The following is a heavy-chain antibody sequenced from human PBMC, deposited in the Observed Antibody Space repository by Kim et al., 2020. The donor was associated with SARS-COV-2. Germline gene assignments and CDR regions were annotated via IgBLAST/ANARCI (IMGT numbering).Heavy chain of an antibody. CDR3: ARAPRDGYNDY. D-gene: IGHD5-12*01. V-gene: IGHV4-59*13. J-gene: IGHJ4*02. CDR2: IYYSGST. Sequence: SETLSLTCTVSGGSISSYYWSWIRQPPGKGLEWIGYIYYSGSTNYNPSLKSRVTISVDTSKNQFSLKLSSVTAADTAVYYCARAPRDGYNDYWGQGILVT. CDR1: GGSISSYY.